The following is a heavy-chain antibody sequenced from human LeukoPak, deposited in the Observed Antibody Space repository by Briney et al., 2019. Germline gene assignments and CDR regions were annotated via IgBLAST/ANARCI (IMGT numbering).Heavy chain of an antibody. D-gene: IGHD6-19*01. J-gene: IGHJ4*02. V-gene: IGHV3-48*03. Sequence: GGSLRLSCAASGFAFNVYEVYWVRQAPGKGLEWVSYISSSGGTRYYADSVKGRFTISRDNAKNSLYLQMNSLRAEDTAVYYCATLTVASSFDYWGQGTLVTVSS. CDR3: ATLTVASSFDY. CDR1: GFAFNVYE. CDR2: ISSSGGTR.